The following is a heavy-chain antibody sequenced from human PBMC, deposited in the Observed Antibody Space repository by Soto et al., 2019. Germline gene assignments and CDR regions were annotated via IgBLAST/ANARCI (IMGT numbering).Heavy chain of an antibody. CDR3: ARDYDSSGRGNLVDY. CDR2: ISAYNGNT. V-gene: IGHV1-18*01. CDR1: GYTFTSYG. D-gene: IGHD3-22*01. Sequence: QVQLVQSGAEVKKPGASVKVSCKASGYTFTSYGISWVRQAPGQGPEWMGWISAYNGNTNYAQKVQGRVTMNTVTSTRTGYMDRRSLRSDDKAVYYCARDYDSSGRGNLVDYWGQGTLVTVAS. J-gene: IGHJ4*02.